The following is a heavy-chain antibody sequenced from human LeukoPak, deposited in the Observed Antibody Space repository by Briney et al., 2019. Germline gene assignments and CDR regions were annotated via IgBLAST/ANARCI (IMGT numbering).Heavy chain of an antibody. J-gene: IGHJ4*02. CDR2: ITSNGGST. CDR3: ASSVVTGIYYFDY. CDR1: GFTFSLYA. Sequence: GGSLRLSCSASGFTFSLYAMHWVRQAPGRGLEYVSAITSNGGSTYYADSVKGRFTISRDNSKNTLYLQMNSLRAEDTAVYYCASSVVTGIYYFDYWGQGTLVTVSS. V-gene: IGHV3-64*04. D-gene: IGHD2-21*02.